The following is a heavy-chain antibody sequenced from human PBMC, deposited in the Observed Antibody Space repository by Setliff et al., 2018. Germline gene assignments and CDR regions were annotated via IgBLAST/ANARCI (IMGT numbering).Heavy chain of an antibody. CDR3: TRGGERYHTAN. J-gene: IGHJ4*02. CDR2: IYHDGNP. V-gene: IGHV4-28*03. Sequence: NPSETLSLTCAVSGVSVNSLTWWSWVRQTPGKGLEWTGFIYHDGNPKFNPSVNYNPSLKSRVTMSIDKSKNQFSLNLRSVTAADTAVYYCTRGGERYHTANWGQGLLVTVSS. CDR1: GVSVNSLTW. D-gene: IGHD2-2*01.